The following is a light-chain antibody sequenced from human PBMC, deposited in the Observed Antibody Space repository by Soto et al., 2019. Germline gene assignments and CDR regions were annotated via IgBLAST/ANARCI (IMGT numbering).Light chain of an antibody. J-gene: IGKJ1*01. Sequence: IQMTQWASTLSGSVGDSVTITCRASQALXSRLAWYQQKPGKAPKVLXYKASTLKSGVPSRLSGSGSGTEFTLTISRLQPDDFANYYCQHYNSYPWTFGQGTKVDIK. CDR3: QHYNSYPWT. CDR1: QALXSR. CDR2: KAS. V-gene: IGKV1-5*03.